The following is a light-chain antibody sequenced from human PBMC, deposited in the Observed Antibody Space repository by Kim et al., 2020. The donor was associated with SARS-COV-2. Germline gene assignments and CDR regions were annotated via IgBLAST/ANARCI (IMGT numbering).Light chain of an antibody. V-gene: IGKV3-20*01. J-gene: IGKJ5*01. CDR2: AAS. Sequence: EIVLTQSPGTLSLSPGERATLSCRASQSVSSTYLAWYQQKPGQAPRLLMYAASSRATGIPDRFGGSGSGTDFTLTISRLEPEDFAVYYCQQYGSSSTFGQGTRLEIK. CDR1: QSVSSTY. CDR3: QQYGSSST.